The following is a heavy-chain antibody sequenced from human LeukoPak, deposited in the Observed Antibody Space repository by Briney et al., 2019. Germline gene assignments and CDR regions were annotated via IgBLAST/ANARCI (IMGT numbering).Heavy chain of an antibody. Sequence: SETLSLTCTVSGGSISSSSYYWGWIRQPPGKGLEWIGSIYYSGSTYYNPSLKSRVTISVDTSKNQSSLKLSSVTAADTAVYYCASQSYYYDSSGYPPAWDYWGQGTLVTVSS. D-gene: IGHD3-22*01. J-gene: IGHJ4*02. CDR2: IYYSGST. V-gene: IGHV4-39*07. CDR1: GGSISSSSYY. CDR3: ASQSYYYDSSGYPPAWDY.